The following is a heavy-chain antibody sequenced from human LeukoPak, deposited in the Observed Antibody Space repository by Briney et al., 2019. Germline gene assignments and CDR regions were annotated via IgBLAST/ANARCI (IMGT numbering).Heavy chain of an antibody. Sequence: PGGSLRLSCEGSGFTFNDYQMMWIRQAPGKGLEWVAFIRYDGSNKYYADSVKGRFTISRDNSKNTLYLQMNSLRAEDTAVYYCAKVRSMTYYFDYWGQGTLVTVSS. J-gene: IGHJ4*02. CDR3: AKVRSMTYYFDY. V-gene: IGHV3-30*02. CDR1: GFTFNDYQ. CDR2: IRYDGSNK. D-gene: IGHD2-21*02.